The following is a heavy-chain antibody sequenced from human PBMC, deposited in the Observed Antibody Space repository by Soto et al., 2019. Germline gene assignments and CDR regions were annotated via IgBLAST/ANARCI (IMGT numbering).Heavy chain of an antibody. D-gene: IGHD2-15*01. J-gene: IGHJ6*02. CDR3: ARDRGYCSGGSCYFRGVDV. Sequence: EVQLVESGGGLVQPGGSLRLSCAVSGFTFTSYSMNWVRQAPGKGLEWVAYIGSSSSIIYYADSVKGRFTISRDNAENSLYLQMNSLRDEDTAVYYCARDRGYCSGGSCYFRGVDVWGQGTTVTVSS. CDR2: IGSSSSII. V-gene: IGHV3-48*02. CDR1: GFTFTSYS.